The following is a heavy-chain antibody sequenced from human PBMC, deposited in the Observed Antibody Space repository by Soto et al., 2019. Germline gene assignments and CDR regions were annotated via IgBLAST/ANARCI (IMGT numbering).Heavy chain of an antibody. Sequence: GGSLRLSCAASGFTFGSFAMNWVRQAPGKGLEWVSFISGSDGTYYADPVKGRFTISRDNSKNTLYLQMNSLRAEDTAVYYCAKDPAPYSNFANWFDPWGQGTQVSVSS. CDR1: GFTFGSFA. CDR3: AKDPAPYSNFANWFDP. CDR2: ISGSDGT. J-gene: IGHJ5*02. V-gene: IGHV3-23*01. D-gene: IGHD4-4*01.